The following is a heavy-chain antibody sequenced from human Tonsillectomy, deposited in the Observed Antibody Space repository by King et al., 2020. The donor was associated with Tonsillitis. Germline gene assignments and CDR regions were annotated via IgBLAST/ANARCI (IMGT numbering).Heavy chain of an antibody. CDR2: IWYDGSNK. J-gene: IGHJ4*02. D-gene: IGHD1-26*01. V-gene: IGHV3-33*06. Sequence: VQLVESGGGVVQPGRSLRLSCVASEFTFSNYAMHWVRQAPGKGLEWLTFIWYDGSNKYYADSVRSRFTISRDNFNNTLYLQMNSLTAADTAVYYCAKDLSRSYGGGIDYWGQGTLVIVSS. CDR3: AKDLSRSYGGGIDY. CDR1: EFTFSNYA.